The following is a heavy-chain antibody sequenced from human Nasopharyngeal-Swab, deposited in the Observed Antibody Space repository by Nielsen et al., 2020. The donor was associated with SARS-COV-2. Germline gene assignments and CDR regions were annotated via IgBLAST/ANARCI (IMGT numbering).Heavy chain of an antibody. CDR1: GFTFSNYA. D-gene: IGHD3-3*01. J-gene: IGHJ4*02. Sequence: GGSLRLSCAASGFTFSNYAMSWVRQAPGKGLEWVAVIWYDGSNKYYADSVKGRFTISRDNSKNTLYLQMNSLRAEDTAVYYCASDVIGDFWGFDYWGQGTLVTVSS. CDR2: IWYDGSNK. CDR3: ASDVIGDFWGFDY. V-gene: IGHV3-33*08.